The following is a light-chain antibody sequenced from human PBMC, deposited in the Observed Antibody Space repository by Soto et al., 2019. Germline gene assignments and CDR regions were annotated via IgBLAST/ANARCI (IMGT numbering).Light chain of an antibody. CDR3: QQSYSAPRT. Sequence: DIQMTQSPSSLSASVGDRVTITCRASQSISTYLNWYQHKPGKAPKVLIYAASSLQSGAPSRFSGSGSGTDFTLTISSLQPEDFATYYCQQSYSAPRTFGQGTKVEIK. J-gene: IGKJ1*01. V-gene: IGKV1-39*01. CDR1: QSISTY. CDR2: AAS.